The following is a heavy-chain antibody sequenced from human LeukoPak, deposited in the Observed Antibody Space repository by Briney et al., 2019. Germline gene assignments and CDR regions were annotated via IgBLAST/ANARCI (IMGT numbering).Heavy chain of an antibody. J-gene: IGHJ4*02. D-gene: IGHD3-22*01. CDR1: GFTVSSNY. Sequence: GGSLRLSCAASGFTVSSNYMNWVRQAPGKGLEWVSLIYSGGSTRYADSVKGRFTISKDNSKNTVYLQMNSLRAEDTAVYYCAKEAYNSGYPFDYWGQGTLVTVSS. CDR2: IYSGGST. CDR3: AKEAYNSGYPFDY. V-gene: IGHV3-53*01.